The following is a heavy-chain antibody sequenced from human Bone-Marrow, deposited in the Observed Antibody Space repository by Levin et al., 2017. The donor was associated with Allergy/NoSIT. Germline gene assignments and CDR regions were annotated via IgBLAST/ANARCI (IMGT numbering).Heavy chain of an antibody. CDR1: GVTVSNNY. CDR3: AGNVPVTDLGY. Sequence: PGGSLRLSCAASGVTVSNNYMAWVRQAPGRGLEWVSLIYSAGESRYADSVRGRFTISRDSSTNTVYLEMKSLRAEDTAIYYCAGNVPVTDLGYWGRGTLVTVSS. J-gene: IGHJ4*02. D-gene: IGHD1-14*01. V-gene: IGHV3-53*01. CDR2: IYSAGES.